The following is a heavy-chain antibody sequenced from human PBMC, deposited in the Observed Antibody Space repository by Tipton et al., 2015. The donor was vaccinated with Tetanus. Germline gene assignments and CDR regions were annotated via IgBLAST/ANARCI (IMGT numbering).Heavy chain of an antibody. CDR2: VDPNSGGT. CDR1: GYTFTAYY. CDR3: ARDRGDYIYYGMDV. Sequence: QLVQSGAEVKKPGASVRVSCKASGYTFTAYYMYWVRQAPGQGLEWLGWVDPNSGGTEYAQRFQGRVTMTRDTSIGTAYMELRRLTSDDTAVYYCARDRGDYIYYGMDVWGPGTTVTVS. D-gene: IGHD3-3*01. V-gene: IGHV1-2*02. J-gene: IGHJ6*02.